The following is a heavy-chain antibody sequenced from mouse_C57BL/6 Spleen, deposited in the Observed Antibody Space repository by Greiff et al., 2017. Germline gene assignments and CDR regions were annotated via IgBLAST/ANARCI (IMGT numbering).Heavy chain of an antibody. J-gene: IGHJ1*03. CDR1: GYAFSSSW. Sequence: VPVVESGPELVKPGASVKISCKASGYAFSSSWMNWVKQRPGKGLEWIGRIYPGDGDTNYNGKFKGKATLTADKSSSTAYMQLSSLTSEDSAVYFCAGDGYYVGYFDVWGTGTTVTVSS. D-gene: IGHD2-3*01. CDR2: IYPGDGDT. CDR3: AGDGYYVGYFDV. V-gene: IGHV1-82*01.